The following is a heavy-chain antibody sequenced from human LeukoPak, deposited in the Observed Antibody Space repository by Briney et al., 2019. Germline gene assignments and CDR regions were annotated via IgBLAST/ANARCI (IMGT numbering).Heavy chain of an antibody. CDR1: GYTFTGYY. D-gene: IGHD5-24*01. V-gene: IGHV1-8*03. CDR3: ARGRGAIQFDP. CDR2: MNPNSGNT. J-gene: IGHJ5*02. Sequence: ASVKVSCKASGYTFTGYYMHWVRQATGQGLERMGWMNPNSGNTGYAQKFQGRITITRNTSISTAYMELSSLRSEDTAVYYCARGRGAIQFDPWGQGTLVTVSS.